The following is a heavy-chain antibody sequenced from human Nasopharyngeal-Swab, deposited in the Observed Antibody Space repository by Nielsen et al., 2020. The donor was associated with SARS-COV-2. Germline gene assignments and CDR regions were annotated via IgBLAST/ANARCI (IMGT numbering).Heavy chain of an antibody. V-gene: IGHV5-51*01. CDR2: INPDDSYA. CDR3: ARRQGYYDNAGYYLY. J-gene: IGHJ4*02. D-gene: IGHD3-9*01. Sequence: VRQMPGKGLEWVGIINPDDSYARYSPSFQGQVTISADKSISAAYLQWSSLKASDTAIYYCARRQGYYDNAGYYLYWSQGTLVTVSS.